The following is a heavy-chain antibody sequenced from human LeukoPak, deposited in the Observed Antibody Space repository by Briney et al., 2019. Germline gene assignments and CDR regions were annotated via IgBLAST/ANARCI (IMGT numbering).Heavy chain of an antibody. CDR1: GGSISSSSYY. CDR2: IYYSGST. Sequence: SETLSLTCSVSGGSISSSSYYWGWIRQPPGKGLEWIGHIYYSGSTYYNPSLKSRVTISVDTSKNQFSLKLISVTAADTAVYYCARNWNDYAFDIWGQGTMVTISS. D-gene: IGHD1-1*01. J-gene: IGHJ3*02. V-gene: IGHV4-39*01. CDR3: ARNWNDYAFDI.